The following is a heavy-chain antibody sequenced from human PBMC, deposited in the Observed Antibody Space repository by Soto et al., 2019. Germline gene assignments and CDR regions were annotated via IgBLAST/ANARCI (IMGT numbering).Heavy chain of an antibody. J-gene: IGHJ4*02. CDR3: EKDTRWYYYDSSGYYPLGFDY. CDR1: GFTFSSYA. V-gene: IGHV3-23*01. Sequence: PGGSLRLSCAASGFTFSSYAMSWVRQAPGKGLEWVSAISGSGGSTYYADSVKGRFTISRDNSKNTLYLQMNSLRAEDTAVYYCEKDTRWYYYDSSGYYPLGFDYWGQGTLVTVSS. D-gene: IGHD3-22*01. CDR2: ISGSGGST.